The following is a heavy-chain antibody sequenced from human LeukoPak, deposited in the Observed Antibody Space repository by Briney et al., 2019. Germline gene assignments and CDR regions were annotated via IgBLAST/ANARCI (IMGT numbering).Heavy chain of an antibody. J-gene: IGHJ4*02. CDR3: ARSMYSSSWYSPVDY. CDR2: IYHSGDT. D-gene: IGHD6-13*01. Sequence: SETLSLTCAVYGGSFSSYYWSWIRQPPGKGLEWIGEIYHSGDTNYNPSLKSRVTISVDTSKNQFSLKLSSVTAADTAVYYCARSMYSSSWYSPVDYWGQGTLVTVSS. V-gene: IGHV4-34*01. CDR1: GGSFSSYY.